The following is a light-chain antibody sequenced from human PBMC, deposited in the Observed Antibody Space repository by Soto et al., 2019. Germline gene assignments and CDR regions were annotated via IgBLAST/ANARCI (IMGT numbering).Light chain of an antibody. V-gene: IGLV7-46*01. J-gene: IGLJ2*01. CDR1: TGAVTSGHY. Sequence: QTVVTQEPSLTVSPGGTVTLTCGSSTGAVTSGHYPYWFQQKPGQAPRTLIYDTSNKHSWTPARFSGSLLGGKAALTLSGAQPEDEAAYYCLLSFSGAQVVFGGGTKLTVL. CDR3: LLSFSGAQVV. CDR2: DTS.